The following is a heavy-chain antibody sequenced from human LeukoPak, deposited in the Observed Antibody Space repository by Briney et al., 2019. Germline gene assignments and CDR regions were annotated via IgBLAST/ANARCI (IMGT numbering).Heavy chain of an antibody. V-gene: IGHV1-2*02. CDR1: GYTFTGYY. J-gene: IGHJ4*02. CDR3: ARARPLWFGVNDY. D-gene: IGHD3-10*01. CDR2: INPNSGGT. Sequence: ASVKVSCKASGYTFTGYYMHWVRQAPGQGLERMGWINPNSGGTNYAQKFQGRVTMTRDTSISTAYMGLSRLRSDDTAVYYCARARPLWFGVNDYWGQGTLVTVSS.